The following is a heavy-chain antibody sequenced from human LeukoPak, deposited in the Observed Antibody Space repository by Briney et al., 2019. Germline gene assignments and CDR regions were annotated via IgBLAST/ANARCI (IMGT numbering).Heavy chain of an antibody. CDR2: ISYDGSNK. CDR3: ARDKSIAAAGPAEYFQH. D-gene: IGHD6-13*01. Sequence: GRSLRLSCAASGFTFSSYAMHWVRQAPGKGLEWVAVISYDGSNKYYADSVKGRFTISRDNSTNTLYLQMNSLRAEDTAVYYCARDKSIAAAGPAEYFQHWGQGTLVTVSS. V-gene: IGHV3-30-3*01. J-gene: IGHJ1*01. CDR1: GFTFSSYA.